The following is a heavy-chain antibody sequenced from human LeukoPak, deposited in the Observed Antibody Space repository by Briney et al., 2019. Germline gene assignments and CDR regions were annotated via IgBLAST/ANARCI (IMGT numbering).Heavy chain of an antibody. CDR1: GFTFGSYG. D-gene: IGHD6-19*01. J-gene: IGHJ5*02. Sequence: PGRSLRLSCAASGFTFGSYGMHWVRQAPGKGLELVARIWHDGSNEYHADSVRGRFTISRDNSMNTSYLHMNSLRAEDTAVYFCARGRRACSGSTCYSWFDPWGQGTLVTVSS. CDR2: IWHDGSNE. V-gene: IGHV3-33*01. CDR3: ARGRRACSGSTCYSWFDP.